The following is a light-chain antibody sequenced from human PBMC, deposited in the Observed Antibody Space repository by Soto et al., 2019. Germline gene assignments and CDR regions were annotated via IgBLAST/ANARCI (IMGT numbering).Light chain of an antibody. CDR2: GAS. J-gene: IGKJ4*01. CDR3: QQYNEWPLT. Sequence: EIVMTQSPATLSVSPGERSTLSCSASQSVSSNLAWYQQKPGQAPRLPIYGASTRATGIPDRFSGGGSGTEFTLTISSLQSADFAVYYCQQYNEWPLTFGGGTKVDIK. V-gene: IGKV3D-15*01. CDR1: QSVSSN.